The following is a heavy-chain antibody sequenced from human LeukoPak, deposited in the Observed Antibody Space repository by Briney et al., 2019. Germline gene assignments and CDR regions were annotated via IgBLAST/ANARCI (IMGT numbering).Heavy chain of an antibody. D-gene: IGHD1-26*01. Sequence: SETLSLTCTVSGGSISSYYWSWIRQPAGKGLEWIGRIYTSGSTSYNPSLKSRVTMSVDTSKNQFSLKLSSVTAADTAVYYCARDLEYSGSMGDFDYWGQGTLVTVSS. CDR3: ARDLEYSGSMGDFDY. V-gene: IGHV4-4*07. CDR2: IYTSGST. CDR1: GGSISSYY. J-gene: IGHJ4*02.